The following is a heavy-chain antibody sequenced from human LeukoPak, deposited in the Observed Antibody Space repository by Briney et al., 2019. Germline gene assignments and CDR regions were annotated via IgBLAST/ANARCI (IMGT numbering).Heavy chain of an antibody. CDR2: RFYRGST. CDR3: ARSYCGGDCYSWHDAFDI. J-gene: IGHJ3*02. Sequence: SETLSLTCTVSGGSISNSGYYWTWIRQPPGKGLEWIGYRFYRGSTNYNPSLKSRVTISVDTSKKQFSLKLNSVTAADTAVYYCARSYCGGDCYSWHDAFDIWGQGTMVTVSS. V-gene: IGHV4-61*05. D-gene: IGHD2-21*02. CDR1: GGSISNSGYY.